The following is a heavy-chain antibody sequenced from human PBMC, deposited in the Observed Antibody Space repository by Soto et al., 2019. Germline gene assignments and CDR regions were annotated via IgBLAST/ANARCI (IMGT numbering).Heavy chain of an antibody. CDR1: GFTLSSKA. CDR2: ISDSGDVT. CDR3: AEVVGGADTDY. Sequence: GGSLRLSCAASGFTLSSKALSWVRQAPGKGLEWVSSISDSGDVTNYVDSVKGRFTVSRDNSKNTLYLQMNSLRAEDTAVYYCAEVVGGADTDYWGQGTLVTVSS. D-gene: IGHD1-26*01. V-gene: IGHV3-23*01. J-gene: IGHJ4*02.